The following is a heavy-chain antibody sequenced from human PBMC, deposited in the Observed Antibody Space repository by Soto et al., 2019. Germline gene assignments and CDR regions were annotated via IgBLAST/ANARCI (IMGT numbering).Heavy chain of an antibody. CDR2: IWYDGSNK. V-gene: IGHV3-33*01. CDR3: ARPSSDIVVVPAAFDAFDI. CDR1: GFTFSSYG. D-gene: IGHD2-2*01. J-gene: IGHJ3*02. Sequence: ESGGGVVQPGRSLRLSCAASGFTFSSYGMHWVRQAPGKGLEWVAVIWYDGSNKYYADSVKGRFTISRDNSKNTLYLQMNSLRAEDTAVYYCARPSSDIVVVPAAFDAFDIWGQGTMVTVSS.